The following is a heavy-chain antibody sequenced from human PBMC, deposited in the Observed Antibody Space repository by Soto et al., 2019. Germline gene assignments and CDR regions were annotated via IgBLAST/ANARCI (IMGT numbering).Heavy chain of an antibody. J-gene: IGHJ6*02. D-gene: IGHD3-3*01. CDR1: GGTFSSYA. CDR3: ARGVLRFLEWSHYYGMDV. V-gene: IGHV1-69*13. CDR2: IIPIFGTA. Sequence: SVKVSCKASGGTFSSYAISWVRQAPGQGLEWMGGIIPIFGTANYAQKFQGRVTITADESTSTAYMELSSLRSEDTAVYYCARGVLRFLEWSHYYGMDVWGQGTTVTVSS.